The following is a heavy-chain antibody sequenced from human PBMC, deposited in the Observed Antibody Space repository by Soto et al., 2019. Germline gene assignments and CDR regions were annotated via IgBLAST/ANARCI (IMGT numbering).Heavy chain of an antibody. J-gene: IGHJ6*02. CDR3: ASTLDV. CDR1: GFIFSSYA. V-gene: IGHV3-30-3*01. Sequence: QVQLVESGGGVVQPGRSLRLSCAASGFIFSSYAMHWVRQAPGKGLEWVAVISYDGSNKYYADSVKGRFTISRDNSKNTLYLQMNSLRADDTAVYYCASTLDVWGQGTTVTVSS. CDR2: ISYDGSNK.